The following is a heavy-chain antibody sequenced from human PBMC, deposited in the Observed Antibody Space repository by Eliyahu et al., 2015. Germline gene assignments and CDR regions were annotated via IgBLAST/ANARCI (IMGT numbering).Heavy chain of an antibody. CDR2: IYPGDSDT. V-gene: IGHV5-51*01. J-gene: IGHJ4*02. Sequence: VQLVQSGAEVKKPGESLKISXQGSGYSFSSYWIGWVRQMPGKGLEWLGIIYPGDSDTRYSPSFQGQVTISADKSFNTAYLQWNSLKASDTAMYYCARPSQVGSSSSPLDYWGQGTLVTVSS. CDR1: GYSFSSYW. CDR3: ARPSQVGSSSSPLDY. D-gene: IGHD6-6*01.